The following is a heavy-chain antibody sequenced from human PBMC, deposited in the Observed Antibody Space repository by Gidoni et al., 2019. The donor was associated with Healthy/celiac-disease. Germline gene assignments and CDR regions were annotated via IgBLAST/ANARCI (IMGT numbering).Heavy chain of an antibody. Sequence: FTFSSYAMHWVRQAPGKGLEWVAVISYDGSNKYYADSVKGRFTISRDNSKNTLYLQMNSLRAEDTAVYYCARVTYRDDYIWGSYRYWGQGTLVTVSS. CDR2: ISYDGSNK. D-gene: IGHD3-16*02. V-gene: IGHV3-30-3*01. J-gene: IGHJ4*02. CDR1: FTFSSYA. CDR3: ARVTYRDDYIWGSYRY.